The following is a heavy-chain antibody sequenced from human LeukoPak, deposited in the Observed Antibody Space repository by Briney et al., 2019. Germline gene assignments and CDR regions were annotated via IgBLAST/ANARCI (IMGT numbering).Heavy chain of an antibody. D-gene: IGHD2-8*01. CDR3: AKDTLINAFDI. Sequence: GSSLRLSCAASLFTLDDYVMHSVRQAPGQGLEGVSGISWNSGSIGYADSVKGRFTISRDNAKNTLYLQMNSLRAEDTALYYCAKDTLINAFDIWGQGTMLTVSS. V-gene: IGHV3-9*01. CDR1: LFTLDDYV. CDR2: ISWNSGSI. J-gene: IGHJ3*02.